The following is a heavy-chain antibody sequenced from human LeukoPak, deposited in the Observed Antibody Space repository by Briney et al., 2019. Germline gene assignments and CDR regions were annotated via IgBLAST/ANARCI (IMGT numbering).Heavy chain of an antibody. CDR1: GYTFTSYG. J-gene: IGHJ4*02. V-gene: IGHV1-18*01. D-gene: IGHD2-2*01. CDR3: AREGCGSTSCHFLDY. Sequence: ASVKVSCKASGYTFTSYGISWVRQAPGQGLEWMGWISAYNGNTNYAQKLQGRVTMTTDTSTSTAYMELRSLRSDDTAVYYCAREGCGSTSCHFLDYWGQGTLVTVSS. CDR2: ISAYNGNT.